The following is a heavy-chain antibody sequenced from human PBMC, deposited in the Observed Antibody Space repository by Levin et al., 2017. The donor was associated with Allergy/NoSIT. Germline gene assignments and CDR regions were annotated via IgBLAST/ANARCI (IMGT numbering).Heavy chain of an antibody. CDR1: GYTFKNYG. V-gene: IGHV1-18*01. Sequence: PGESLKISCKASGYTFKNYGISWVRQAPGQGLEWIGWISTHNGNTNYAQSFQGRVTMTTDTSTSTADMELRSLISDDTAVYYCARFVVTPVSYFYMDVWGKGTTVTVSS. CDR3: ARFVVTPVSYFYMDV. J-gene: IGHJ6*03. CDR2: ISTHNGNT. D-gene: IGHD2-2*01.